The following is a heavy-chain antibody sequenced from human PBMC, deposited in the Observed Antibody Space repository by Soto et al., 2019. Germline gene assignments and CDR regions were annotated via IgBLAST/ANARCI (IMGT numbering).Heavy chain of an antibody. V-gene: IGHV3-23*01. D-gene: IGHD6-6*01. CDR3: AKGESSSSSTPLDQ. CDR2: ISAGGGSI. J-gene: IGHJ4*02. CDR1: GFMFSSHA. Sequence: QPGGSLRLSCAASGFMFSSHAMSWVRQAPGKGLEWVSVISAGGGSIYYADSVKGCFTISRGNSKSTLSLQMVSLRAEDTAVYFCAKGESSSSSTPLDQWGQGTLVTVSS.